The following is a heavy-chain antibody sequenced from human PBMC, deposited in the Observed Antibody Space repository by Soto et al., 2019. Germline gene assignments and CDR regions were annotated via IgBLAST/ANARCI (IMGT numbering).Heavy chain of an antibody. J-gene: IGHJ4*02. CDR2: IYRGGST. CDR1: GFTVSGSY. D-gene: IGHD2-2*01. V-gene: IGHV3-53*01. CDR3: ARAMPNWPYDY. Sequence: EVQLVESGGGLIQPGGFLRLSCAVSGFTVSGSYMTWVRQAPGKGLQCVSVIYRGGSTYYADSVKGRFTISRDNAKNTLYLQMNSLTVEDTAMYYCARAMPNWPYDYWGQGTLVTVSS.